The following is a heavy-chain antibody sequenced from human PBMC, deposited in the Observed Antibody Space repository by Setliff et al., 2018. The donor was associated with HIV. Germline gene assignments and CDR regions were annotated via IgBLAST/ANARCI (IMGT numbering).Heavy chain of an antibody. D-gene: IGHD2-2*01. CDR1: GGSFSAYY. CDR2: INHSGTT. Sequence: SETLSLTCAVFGGSFSAYYWNWIRQTPGKGLEWIGEINHSGTTNYNPSLNSRVTISVDTSKKRFSLTLRSATAADTALYFCARRERYCSGTTCYRYFQHWGQGT. V-gene: IGHV4-34*01. CDR3: ARRERYCSGTTCYRYFQH. J-gene: IGHJ1*01.